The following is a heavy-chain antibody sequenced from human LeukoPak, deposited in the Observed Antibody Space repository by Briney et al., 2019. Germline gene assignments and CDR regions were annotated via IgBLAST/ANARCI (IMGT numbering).Heavy chain of an antibody. D-gene: IGHD6-13*01. Sequence: SVKVSCKASGGTFSSYAISWVRQAPGQGLEWMGGTIPIFGTANYAQKFQGRVTITTDESTSTAYMELSSLRSEDTAVYYCASFSRYSSLRGAYYYYYYMDVWGKGTTVTVSS. V-gene: IGHV1-69*05. J-gene: IGHJ6*03. CDR3: ASFSRYSSLRGAYYYYYYMDV. CDR2: TIPIFGTA. CDR1: GGTFSSYA.